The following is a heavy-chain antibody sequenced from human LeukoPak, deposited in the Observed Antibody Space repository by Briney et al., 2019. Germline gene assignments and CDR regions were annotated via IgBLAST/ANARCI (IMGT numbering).Heavy chain of an antibody. V-gene: IGHV3-21*01. Sequence: PGGSLRLSFAASGFTFSIYSMNWVRQAPGKGLEWVSSISSSSSYIYYADSVKGRFTISRDNAKNSLYLQMNSLRAEDTAVYYCASRHQLGAFDIWGQGTMVTVSS. CDR1: GFTFSIYS. J-gene: IGHJ3*02. D-gene: IGHD2-2*01. CDR3: ASRHQLGAFDI. CDR2: ISSSSSYI.